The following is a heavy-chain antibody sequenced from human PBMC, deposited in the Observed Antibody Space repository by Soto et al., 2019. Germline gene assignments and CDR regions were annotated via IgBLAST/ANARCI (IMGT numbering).Heavy chain of an antibody. CDR1: GGSIISRSYS. Sequence: SETLSVTCSVSGGSIISRSYSWGWIRQPPGEGLEGIGTSYYSENTYYNPSLKSRVSISVDTSKNQFSLKVSSVTAADTAVYYCAKLAGYCSGNSCHGDYAMDAWGQGTTVTVSS. CDR3: AKLAGYCSGNSCHGDYAMDA. D-gene: IGHD2-2*01. J-gene: IGHJ6*02. V-gene: IGHV4-39*01. CDR2: SYYSENT.